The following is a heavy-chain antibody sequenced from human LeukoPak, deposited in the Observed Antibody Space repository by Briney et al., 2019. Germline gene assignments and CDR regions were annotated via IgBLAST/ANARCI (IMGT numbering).Heavy chain of an antibody. Sequence: PGGSLRLSCAASGFTFTSYSMNWVRQAPGKGLEWVGHIRSETDGGTTDYAAPVKGRFTISRDDSKNTLYLQMNSLKTEDTAVYYCTTAAFHWGQGTLVTVSS. CDR3: TTAAFH. V-gene: IGHV3-15*01. CDR2: IRSETDGGTT. J-gene: IGHJ1*01. D-gene: IGHD6-25*01. CDR1: GFTFTSYS.